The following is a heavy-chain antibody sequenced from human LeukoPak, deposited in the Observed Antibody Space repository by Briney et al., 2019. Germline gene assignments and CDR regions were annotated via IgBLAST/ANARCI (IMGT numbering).Heavy chain of an antibody. V-gene: IGHV4-34*01. CDR1: GGSFSGYY. Sequence: PSETLSLTCAVYGGSFSGYYWSWIRQPPGKGLEWIGEINHSGSTNYNPSLKSRVTISVDTSKNQFSLKLSSGTAADTAVYYCAAYYYDSSGYFDYWGQGTLVTVSS. CDR3: AAYYYDSSGYFDY. J-gene: IGHJ4*02. D-gene: IGHD3-22*01. CDR2: INHSGST.